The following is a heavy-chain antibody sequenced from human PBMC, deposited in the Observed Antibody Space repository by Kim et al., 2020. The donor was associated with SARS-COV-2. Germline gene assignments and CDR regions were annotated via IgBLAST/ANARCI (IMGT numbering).Heavy chain of an antibody. CDR1: GFTFSSYS. J-gene: IGHJ6*02. V-gene: IGHV3-48*02. CDR2: ISSSSSTI. CDR3: ARVNGSSWYFGRGRYYYYGMDV. Sequence: GGSLRLSCAASGFTFSSYSMNWVRQAPGKGLEWVSYISSSSSTIYYADSVKGRFTISRDNAKNSLYLQMNSLRDEDTAVYYCARVNGSSWYFGRGRYYYYGMDVWGQGTTVTVSS. D-gene: IGHD6-13*01.